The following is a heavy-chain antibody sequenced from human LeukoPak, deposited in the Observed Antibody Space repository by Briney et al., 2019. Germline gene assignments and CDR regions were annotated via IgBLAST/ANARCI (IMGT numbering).Heavy chain of an antibody. CDR3: AKGGRIVGATFVDY. CDR1: GFTFSSYE. V-gene: IGHV3-48*03. D-gene: IGHD1-26*01. J-gene: IGHJ4*02. Sequence: GGSLRLSCAASGFTFSSYEMNWVRQAPGKGLEWVSYISSSGSTIYYADSVKGRFTISRDNSKNTLYLQMNSLRAEDTAVYYCAKGGRIVGATFVDYWGQGTLVTVSS. CDR2: ISSSGSTI.